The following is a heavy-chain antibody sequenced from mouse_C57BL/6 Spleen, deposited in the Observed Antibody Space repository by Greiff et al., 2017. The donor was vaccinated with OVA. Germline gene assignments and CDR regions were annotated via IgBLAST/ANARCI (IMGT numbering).Heavy chain of an antibody. CDR1: GYTFTSYG. V-gene: IGHV1-81*01. J-gene: IGHJ2*01. CDR3: ARLDGSNFDY. CDR2: IYPRSGNT. Sequence: QVQLKESGAELARPGASVKLSCKASGYTFTSYGISWVKQRTGQGLEWIGEIYPRSGNTYYNEKFKGKATLTADKSSSTAYMGLRSLTSEDSAVYFCARLDGSNFDYWGQGTTLTVSS. D-gene: IGHD1-1*01.